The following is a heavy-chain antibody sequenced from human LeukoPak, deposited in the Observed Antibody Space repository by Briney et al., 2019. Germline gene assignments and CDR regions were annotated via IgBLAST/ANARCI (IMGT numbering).Heavy chain of an antibody. V-gene: IGHV1-18*01. D-gene: IGHD4-17*01. CDR2: ISAYNGNT. CDR3: AGGGSDYGDYLNWFDP. J-gene: IGHJ5*02. Sequence: GASVKVSCKASGYTFTSYGISWVRQAPGQGLEWMGWISAYNGNTNYAQKLQGRVTMTTDTSTSTAYMELRSLRSDDTAVYYCAGGGSDYGDYLNWFDPWGQGTLVTVSS. CDR1: GYTFTSYG.